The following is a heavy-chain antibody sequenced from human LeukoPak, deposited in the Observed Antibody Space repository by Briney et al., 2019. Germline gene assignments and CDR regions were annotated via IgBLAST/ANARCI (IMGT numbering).Heavy chain of an antibody. CDR2: IYPGDSDT. CDR1: GYSFTSYR. V-gene: IGHV5-51*01. D-gene: IGHD6-19*01. J-gene: IGHJ4*02. Sequence: GASLKISCKGSGYSFTSYRIGWVRPMPGKGLEWMGIIYPGDSDTRYSPSFQGQVTISADKSISTAYLQWSSLKASDTAMYYCARHLTRQYSSGWLFDYWGQGTLVTVSS. CDR3: ARHLTRQYSSGWLFDY.